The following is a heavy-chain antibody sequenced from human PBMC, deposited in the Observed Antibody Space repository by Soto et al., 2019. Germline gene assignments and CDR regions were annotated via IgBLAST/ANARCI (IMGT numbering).Heavy chain of an antibody. D-gene: IGHD1-7*01. CDR2: ISTTGNT. V-gene: IGHV4-4*07. CDR3: EGESGENWSYEAS. J-gene: IGHJ5*02. CDR1: GDTITSFS. Sequence: SETLSLTCTVSGDTITSFSWNWIRQSAGKGLEWIGRISTTGNTHYNPSLESRVTMSLDTSKNQFSLKLTSVTAADTAVYYCEGESGENWSYEASWGQGTLVTSPQ.